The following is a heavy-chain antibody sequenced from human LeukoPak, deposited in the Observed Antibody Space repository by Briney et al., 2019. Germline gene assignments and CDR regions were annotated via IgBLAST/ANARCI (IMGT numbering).Heavy chain of an antibody. V-gene: IGHV3-30-3*01. CDR1: GFTFSSYE. CDR2: MSYDGSSR. J-gene: IGHJ6*02. CDR3: ARGPRHPTYYYDYGMDV. Sequence: GGSLRLSCAASGFTFSSYEMHWVRQAPGKGLEWVAVMSYDGSSRYHADSVKGRLTISRDNSKNTLYLQMNSLRVEDTAVFHCARGPRHPTYYYDYGMDVWGQGTTVTVSS.